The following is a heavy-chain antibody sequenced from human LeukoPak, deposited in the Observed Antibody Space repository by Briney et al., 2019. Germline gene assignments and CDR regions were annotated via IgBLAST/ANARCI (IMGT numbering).Heavy chain of an antibody. CDR2: INTDGSST. CDR1: GFIFKTYA. J-gene: IGHJ4*02. Sequence: GGSLRLSCAASGFIFKTYAMHWVRQAPGKGLVWVSLINTDGSSTRYADSVKGRFTISRDNAKNTLYLQMNSLRAEDTAVYYCARGSYQPDYWGQGTLVTVSS. CDR3: ARGSYQPDY. V-gene: IGHV3-74*01. D-gene: IGHD1-26*01.